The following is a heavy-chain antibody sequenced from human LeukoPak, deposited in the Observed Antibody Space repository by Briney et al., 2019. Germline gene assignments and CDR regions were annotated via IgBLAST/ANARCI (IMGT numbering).Heavy chain of an antibody. V-gene: IGHV3-11*01. Sequence: KPGGSLRLSCAASGFTFGDYYMSWIRQAPGKGLEWIAYISSRDDSINYADSLTGRFTISRDNAKKTLYLQMNSLRAEDTAVYYCARSIGLTGGGVDVWGQGTTVTVSS. J-gene: IGHJ6*02. D-gene: IGHD3-9*01. CDR3: ARSIGLTGGGVDV. CDR1: GFTFGDYY. CDR2: ISSRDDSI.